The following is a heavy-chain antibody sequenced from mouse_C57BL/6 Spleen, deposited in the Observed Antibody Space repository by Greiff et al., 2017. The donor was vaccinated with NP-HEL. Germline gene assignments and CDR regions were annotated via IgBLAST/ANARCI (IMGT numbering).Heavy chain of an antibody. D-gene: IGHD3-2*02. V-gene: IGHV1-26*01. J-gene: IGHJ2*01. Sequence: EVQLQQSGPELVKPGASVKISCKASGYTFTDYYMNWVKQSHGKSLEWIGDINPNNGGTSYNQKFKGKATLTVDKSSSTAYMELRSLTSEDSAVYYCARLAQATFDYWGQGTTLTVSS. CDR3: ARLAQATFDY. CDR1: GYTFTDYY. CDR2: INPNNGGT.